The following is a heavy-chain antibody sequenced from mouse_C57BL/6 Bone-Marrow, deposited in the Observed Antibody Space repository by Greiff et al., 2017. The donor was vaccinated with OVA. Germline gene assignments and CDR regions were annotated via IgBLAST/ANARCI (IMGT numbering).Heavy chain of an antibody. CDR3: TTGYDYDEYFDV. J-gene: IGHJ1*03. Sequence: VQLKESGAELVRPGASVKLSCTASGFNIKDDYMHWVKQRPEQGLEWIGWIDPENGDTEYASKFQGKATIPADTSSNTAYLQLSSLTSEDTAVYYCTTGYDYDEYFDVWGTGTTVTVSS. D-gene: IGHD2-4*01. CDR1: GFNIKDDY. CDR2: IDPENGDT. V-gene: IGHV14-4*01.